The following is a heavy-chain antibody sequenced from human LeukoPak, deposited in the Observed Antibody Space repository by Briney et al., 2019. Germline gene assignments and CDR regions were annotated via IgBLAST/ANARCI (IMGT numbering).Heavy chain of an antibody. Sequence: ASVKVSCKASGYTFTSYAMNWVRQAPGQGLEWMGWINTNTGNPTYAQGFTGRFVFSLDTSVSTAYLQISSLNAEDTAVYYCARDAYCSGGSCYSDFDYWGQGTLVTVSS. CDR1: GYTFTSYA. D-gene: IGHD2-15*01. J-gene: IGHJ4*02. CDR2: INTNTGNP. CDR3: ARDAYCSGGSCYSDFDY. V-gene: IGHV7-4-1*02.